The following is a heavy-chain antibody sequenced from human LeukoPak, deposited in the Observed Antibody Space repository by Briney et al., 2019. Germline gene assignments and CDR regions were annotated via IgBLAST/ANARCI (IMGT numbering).Heavy chain of an antibody. CDR3: ARNFDMKGFDP. CDR1: GYTFTGYY. CDR2: INPNSGGT. Sequence: ASVKVSCKASGYTFTGYYMHWVRQAPGQGLEWMGWINPNSGGTNYAQKFQGRVTMTRDTSITTVYMDLTRLTSDDTAVYYCARNFDMKGFDPWGQGTLVTVSS. J-gene: IGHJ5*02. D-gene: IGHD3-9*01. V-gene: IGHV1-2*02.